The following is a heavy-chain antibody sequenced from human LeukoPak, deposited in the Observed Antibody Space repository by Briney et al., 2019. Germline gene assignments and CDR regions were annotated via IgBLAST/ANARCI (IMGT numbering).Heavy chain of an antibody. CDR2: VYPGDSDS. J-gene: IGHJ4*02. D-gene: IGHD1-26*01. CDR3: ARGGANTVRYFFDY. Sequence: GESLQISCRASGSNFPNYWIGWVRQMPGKGLEWMGIVYPGDSDSRYSPSFQGQVTISADRSISTAFLQWSSLRASDTAIYCCARGGANTVRYFFDYWGQGTLVTVSS. CDR1: GSNFPNYW. V-gene: IGHV5-51*01.